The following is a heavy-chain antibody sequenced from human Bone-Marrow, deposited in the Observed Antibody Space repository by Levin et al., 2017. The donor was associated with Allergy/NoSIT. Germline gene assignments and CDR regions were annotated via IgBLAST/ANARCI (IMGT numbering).Heavy chain of an antibody. CDR1: GFTFSSHA. CDR2: IWYDGSNK. V-gene: IGHV3-33*01. Sequence: PGGSLRLSCEASGFTFSSHAMYWVRQAPGKGLEWVALIWYDGSNKYYVDSVKGRFTISRDNPRSTLYLQMNSLRVEDTGVYYCARDGRYTGDWWDDSWGQGTLVSVSS. J-gene: IGHJ4*02. D-gene: IGHD2-21*02. CDR3: ARDGRYTGDWWDDS.